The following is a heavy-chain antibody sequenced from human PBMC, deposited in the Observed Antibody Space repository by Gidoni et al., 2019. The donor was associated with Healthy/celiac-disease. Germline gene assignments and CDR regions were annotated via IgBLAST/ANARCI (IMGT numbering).Heavy chain of an antibody. CDR3: ARGSYCSSTSCYFRVSNYYYYMDV. Sequence: QVQLQQWGAGLLKPSETLSLTCAAYGGSFSGYCWSWIRQPPGKGLEWIGEINHSGSTNYNPSLKSRVTISVDTSKNQFSLKLSSVTAADTAVYYCARGSYCSSTSCYFRVSNYYYYMDVWGKGTTVTVSS. D-gene: IGHD2-2*01. J-gene: IGHJ6*03. V-gene: IGHV4-34*01. CDR2: INHSGST. CDR1: GGSFSGYC.